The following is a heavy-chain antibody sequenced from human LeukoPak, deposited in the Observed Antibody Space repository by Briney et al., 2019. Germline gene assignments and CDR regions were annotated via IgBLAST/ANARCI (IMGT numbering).Heavy chain of an antibody. CDR2: ISSSSSTI. CDR1: GFTVSSNY. V-gene: IGHV3-48*01. J-gene: IGHJ4*02. D-gene: IGHD3-22*01. Sequence: PGGSLRLSCAASGFTVSSNYMSWVRQAPGKGLEWVSYISSSSSTIYYADSVKGRFTISRDNAKNSLYLQMNSLRAEDTAVYYCAKASAMIVVVSKHFDYWGQGTLVTVSS. CDR3: AKASAMIVVVSKHFDY.